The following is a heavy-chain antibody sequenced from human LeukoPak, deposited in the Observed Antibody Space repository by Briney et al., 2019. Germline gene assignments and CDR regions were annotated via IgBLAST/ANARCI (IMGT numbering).Heavy chain of an antibody. V-gene: IGHV5-51*01. CDR2: IYPGDSDT. CDR1: GYSLTSYW. Sequence: GESLKISCKGSGYSLTSYWIGWVRQTPGKGLEWMGIIYPGDSDTRYSPSFQGQVTISADKSISTAYLQWSSLKASDTAMYYCARSYYGSGSYLDYWGQGTLVTVSS. CDR3: ARSYYGSGSYLDY. D-gene: IGHD3-10*01. J-gene: IGHJ4*02.